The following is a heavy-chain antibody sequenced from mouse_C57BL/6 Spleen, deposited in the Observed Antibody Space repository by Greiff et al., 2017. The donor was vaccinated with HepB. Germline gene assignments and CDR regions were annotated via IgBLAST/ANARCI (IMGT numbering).Heavy chain of an antibody. V-gene: IGHV1-81*01. CDR2: IYPRSGNT. J-gene: IGHJ4*01. CDR3: ARRGPNYGSRGYYAMDY. Sequence: VQLQQSGAELARPGASVKLSCKASGYTFTSYGISWVKQRTGQGLEWIGEIYPRSGNTYYNEKFNGKATLTADKSSSTAYMELRSLTSEDSAVYFCARRGPNYGSRGYYAMDYWGQGTSVTVSS. D-gene: IGHD1-1*01. CDR1: GYTFTSYG.